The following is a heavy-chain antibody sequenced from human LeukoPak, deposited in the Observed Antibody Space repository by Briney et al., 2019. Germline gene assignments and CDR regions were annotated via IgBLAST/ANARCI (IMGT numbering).Heavy chain of an antibody. J-gene: IGHJ4*02. CDR1: GGTFSSYA. V-gene: IGHV1-69*06. D-gene: IGHD3-10*01. CDR3: ARTQGETRYYYGSGSPIKYYFDY. Sequence: SVKVSCKASGGTFSSYAISWVRQAPGQGLEWMGGIIPIFGTANYAQKFQGRVTITADKSTSTAYMELSSLRSEDTAVYYCARTQGETRYYYGSGSPIKYYFDYWGQGTLVTVSS. CDR2: IIPIFGTA.